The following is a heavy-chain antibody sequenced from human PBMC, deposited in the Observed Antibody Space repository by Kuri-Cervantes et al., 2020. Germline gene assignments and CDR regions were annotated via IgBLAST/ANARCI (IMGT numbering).Heavy chain of an antibody. V-gene: IGHV3-11*04. CDR1: GSTFSDYY. CDR2: ISNSGTTI. J-gene: IGHJ4*02. D-gene: IGHD1-26*01. Sequence: GESLKISCAASGSTFSDYYMSWIRQAPGKGLEWISYISNSGTTIYYAADSVKGRFTISRDNAKNSLYLQMNSLRAEDTAVYYCASSRCRGSCPFDYWGQGTLVTVSS. CDR3: ASSRCRGSCPFDY.